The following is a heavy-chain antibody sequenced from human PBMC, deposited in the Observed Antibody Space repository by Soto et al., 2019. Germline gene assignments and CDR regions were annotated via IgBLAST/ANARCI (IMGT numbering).Heavy chain of an antibody. D-gene: IGHD3-10*01. V-gene: IGHV3-49*03. J-gene: IGHJ3*02. Sequence: GGSLRLSCTASGFTFGDYAMSWFRQAPGKGLEWVGFIRSKAYGGTTEYAASVKGRFTISRDDSKSIAYLQMNSLKTEDTAVYYCTRVNDDLWFGELFRWNDAFDIWGQGTMVTVSS. CDR1: GFTFGDYA. CDR2: IRSKAYGGTT. CDR3: TRVNDDLWFGELFRWNDAFDI.